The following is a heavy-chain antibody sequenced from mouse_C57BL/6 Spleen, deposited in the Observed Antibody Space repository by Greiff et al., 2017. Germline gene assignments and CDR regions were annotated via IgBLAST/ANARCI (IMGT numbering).Heavy chain of an antibody. CDR3: ARLGLYDGYYDAMDY. CDR2: IHPNSGST. CDR1: GYTFTSYW. Sequence: QVQLQQPGAELVKPGASVKLSCKASGYTFTSYWMHWVKQRPGQGLEWIGMIHPNSGSTHYNEKFKSKATLTVGKSSSTAYMQLSSLTSEDSAVYYFARLGLYDGYYDAMDYWGQGTSVTVSS. J-gene: IGHJ4*01. V-gene: IGHV1-64*01. D-gene: IGHD2-3*01.